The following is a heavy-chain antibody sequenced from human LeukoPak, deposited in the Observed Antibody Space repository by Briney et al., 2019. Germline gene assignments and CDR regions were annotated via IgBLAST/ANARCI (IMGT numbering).Heavy chain of an antibody. D-gene: IGHD5-12*01. Sequence: GGSLRLSCAASGFTFSSYSMNWVRQAPGKGLELVSSIISCISYICYAVSVKGRFTSSRDNAKNSVYLQMNSLRAEDTAVYYCARDREVATIGSWFDPWGQGTLVTVSS. CDR2: IISCISYI. CDR1: GFTFSSYS. CDR3: ARDREVATIGSWFDP. J-gene: IGHJ5*02. V-gene: IGHV3-21*01.